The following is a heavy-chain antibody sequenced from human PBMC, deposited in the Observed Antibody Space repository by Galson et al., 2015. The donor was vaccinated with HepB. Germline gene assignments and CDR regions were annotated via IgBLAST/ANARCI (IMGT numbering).Heavy chain of an antibody. V-gene: IGHV3-15*01. CDR2: IRSNAAGGTT. CDR1: GFTFSSSW. CDR3: TKNLSH. J-gene: IGHJ4*02. Sequence: SLRLSCAASGFTFSSSWMSWVRQAPGKGLEYIGRIRSNAAGGTTAYAAPVKGRFTISRYDSRDTLFLQMNSLKTEDTARYYCTKNLSHWGQGTLVTVSS.